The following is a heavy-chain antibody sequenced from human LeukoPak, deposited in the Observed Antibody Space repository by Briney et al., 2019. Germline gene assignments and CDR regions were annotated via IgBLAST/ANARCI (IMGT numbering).Heavy chain of an antibody. D-gene: IGHD2-2*01. V-gene: IGHV4-39*01. Sequence: PSETLSLTCTVSGGSVSSSSHYWGWIRQPPGKGLEWIGNIYYSGDTYYNPSLKSRVTISVDTSKNQFSLKLSSVTAADTAVYYCARQPAPDRAVPAANPPQIGYYYYYMDVWGKGTTVTVSS. CDR3: ARQPAPDRAVPAANPPQIGYYYYYMDV. CDR1: GGSVSSSSHY. CDR2: IYYSGDT. J-gene: IGHJ6*03.